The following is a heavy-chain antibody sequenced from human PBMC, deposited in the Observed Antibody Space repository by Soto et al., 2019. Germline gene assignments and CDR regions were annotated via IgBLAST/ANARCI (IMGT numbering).Heavy chain of an antibody. CDR1: GFTFSSYG. CDR2: IWYDGSNK. D-gene: IGHD2-15*01. J-gene: IGHJ5*02. CDR3: ARDNNKGWVKWFDP. V-gene: IGHV3-33*01. Sequence: GGSLRLSCAASGFTFSSYGMHWVRQAPGKGLEWVAVIWYDGSNKYYADSVKGRFTISRDNSKNTLYLQMNSLRAEDTAVYYCARDNNKGWVKWFDPWGQGTLVTVSS.